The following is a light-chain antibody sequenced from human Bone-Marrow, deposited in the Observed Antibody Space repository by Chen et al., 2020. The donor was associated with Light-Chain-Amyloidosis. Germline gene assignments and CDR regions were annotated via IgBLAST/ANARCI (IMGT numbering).Light chain of an antibody. CDR2: RDT. J-gene: IGLJ2*01. Sequence: SYELTQPPSVSVSPGQTARITCSGDDLPTKYAYWYQQKPGQAPVLVIHRDTERPSGISERFSGSSPWQTATLTISGVQAEDEADYHCQSAYSSGTYEVIFGGGTKLTVL. CDR1: DLPTKY. V-gene: IGLV3-25*03. CDR3: QSAYSSGTYEVI.